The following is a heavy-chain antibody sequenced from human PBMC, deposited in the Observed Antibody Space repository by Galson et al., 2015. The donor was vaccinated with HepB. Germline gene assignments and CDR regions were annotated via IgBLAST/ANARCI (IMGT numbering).Heavy chain of an antibody. CDR2: ISYSGDST. D-gene: IGHD5-24*01. CDR1: GFTFSSYA. Sequence: SLRLSCAASGFTFSSYAMSWVRQAPGKGLEWVSAISYSGDSTYYADSVKGRFTISRDNSKNTLYLQMDSLRAEDTAVYYCARGIGATILDAFDIWGQGTMVTVSS. V-gene: IGHV3-23*01. J-gene: IGHJ3*02. CDR3: ARGIGATILDAFDI.